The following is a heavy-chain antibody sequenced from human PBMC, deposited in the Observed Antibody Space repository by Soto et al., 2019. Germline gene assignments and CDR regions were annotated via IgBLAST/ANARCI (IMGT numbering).Heavy chain of an antibody. D-gene: IGHD3-10*01. V-gene: IGHV3-21*01. J-gene: IGHJ6*02. Sequence: GGSLRLSCAASGFTFSSYSMNWVRQAPGKGLEWVSSISSSSSYIYYADSVKGRFTISRDNAKNSLYLQMNSLRAEDTAVYYCARGDRSRSYYNGYYGMDVWGQGTTVTVSS. CDR3: ARGDRSRSYYNGYYGMDV. CDR2: ISSSSSYI. CDR1: GFTFSSYS.